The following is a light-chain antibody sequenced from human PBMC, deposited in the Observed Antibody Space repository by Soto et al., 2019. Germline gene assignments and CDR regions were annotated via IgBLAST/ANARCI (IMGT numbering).Light chain of an antibody. J-gene: IGLJ2*01. CDR2: DVI. V-gene: IGLV2-11*01. CDR1: SSDVAGYNY. Sequence: QSVLTQPRSVSGSPGQSVTISCTGTSSDVAGYNYVSWYQQHPGKAPKLMIYDVIKRPSGVPDRFSGSKSGNTASLTISGLQGEDEADYYCCSYAVSYTLVFGGGTQLTVL. CDR3: CSYAVSYTLV.